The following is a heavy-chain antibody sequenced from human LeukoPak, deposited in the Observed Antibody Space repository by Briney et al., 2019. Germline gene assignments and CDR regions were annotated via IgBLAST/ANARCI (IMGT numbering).Heavy chain of an antibody. J-gene: IGHJ4*02. V-gene: IGHV3-30*18. D-gene: IGHD4-23*01. CDR2: ISYDGSNK. CDR1: GFTFSSYG. Sequence: PGRSLRLSCAASGFTFSSYGKHWVRQAPGKGLEWVAVISYDGSNKYYADSVKGRFTISRDNSKNTLYLQMNSLRAEDTAVYYCANLLRWEPYWGQGTLVTVSS. CDR3: ANLLRWEPY.